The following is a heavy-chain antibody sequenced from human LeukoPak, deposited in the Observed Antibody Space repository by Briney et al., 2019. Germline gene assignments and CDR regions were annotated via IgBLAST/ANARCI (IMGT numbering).Heavy chain of an antibody. CDR2: INPNSRGT. J-gene: IGHJ1*01. D-gene: IGHD3-22*01. V-gene: IGHV1-2*02. CDR3: PGALYYDSSGYYSSSYYYFHD. Sequence: SVKVSCKSSVYTFTNYYLHGLRPTPGQALAWMGWINPNSRGTNYAQKFQGRDTMTRDTPISTAYIELSRLRSDQTAEYYCPGALYYDSSGYYSSSYYYFHDWGQGSLVT. CDR1: VYTFTNYY.